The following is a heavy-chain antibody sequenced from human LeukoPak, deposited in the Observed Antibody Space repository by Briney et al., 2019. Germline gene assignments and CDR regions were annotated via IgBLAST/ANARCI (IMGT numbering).Heavy chain of an antibody. CDR3: ARVMINLRHRPTDYYYYMDV. Sequence: SETLSLTCAVYGGSFSGYYWSWIRQPPGKGLEWIGEINHSGSTNYNPSLKSRVTISVDTSKNQFSLKLSSVTAADTAVYYCARVMINLRHRPTDYYYYMDVWGKGTTVTISS. V-gene: IGHV4-34*01. CDR2: INHSGST. CDR1: GGSFSGYY. D-gene: IGHD3-16*01. J-gene: IGHJ6*03.